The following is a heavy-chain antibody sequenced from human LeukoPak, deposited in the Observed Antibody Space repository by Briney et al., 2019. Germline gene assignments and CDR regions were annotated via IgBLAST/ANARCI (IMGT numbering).Heavy chain of an antibody. CDR1: GIMFSGYW. Sequence: GGSLRLSCTASGIMFSGYWMSWVRQAPGKGLEWVANIKQHGTEKYYVDSVKGRFTISRDDAKKSVYLQMNSPRDEDTAVYYCASDGGPFDHWGQGILVTVAS. V-gene: IGHV3-7*01. J-gene: IGHJ4*02. CDR2: IKQHGTEK. CDR3: ASDGGPFDH. D-gene: IGHD3-16*01.